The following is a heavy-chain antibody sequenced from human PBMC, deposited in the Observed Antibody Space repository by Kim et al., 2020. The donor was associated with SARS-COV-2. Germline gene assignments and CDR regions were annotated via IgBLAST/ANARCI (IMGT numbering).Heavy chain of an antibody. D-gene: IGHD3-3*01. V-gene: IGHV1-18*01. CDR2: ISAYNGNT. J-gene: IGHJ4*02. Sequence: ASVKVSCKASGYTFTSYGISWVRQAPGQGLEWMGWISAYNGNTNYAQKLQGRVTMTTDTSTSTAYMELRSLRSDDTAVYYCARDWRPYYDFWSPSDYWGQGTLVTVSS. CDR1: GYTFTSYG. CDR3: ARDWRPYYDFWSPSDY.